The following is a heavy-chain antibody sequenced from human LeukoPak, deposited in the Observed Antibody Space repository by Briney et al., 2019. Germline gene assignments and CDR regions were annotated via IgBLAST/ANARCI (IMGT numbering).Heavy chain of an antibody. CDR3: AGGRGTSGSNTGFYYYYYMDV. V-gene: IGHV1-3*03. D-gene: IGHD2-15*01. Sequence: ASVKVSCKASGYTSTSYAMHWVRQAPGQGLEWMGWINAGNGYTKYSQEFQGRVTITRDTSASKAYMDLSSLTHDDLAVFYCAGGRGTSGSNTGFYYYYYMDVWGKGTTVTVSS. CDR2: INAGNGYT. CDR1: GYTSTSYA. J-gene: IGHJ6*03.